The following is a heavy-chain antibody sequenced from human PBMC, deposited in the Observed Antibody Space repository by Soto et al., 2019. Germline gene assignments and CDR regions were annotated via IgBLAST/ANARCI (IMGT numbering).Heavy chain of an antibody. D-gene: IGHD1-26*01. V-gene: IGHV3-74*01. CDR3: ARGDRGAFDL. CDR2: IHSDGSST. CDR1: GFTFSYYW. Sequence: EVHLVESGGGLVRPGGSLRLSCAASGFTFSYYWMHWVRQAPGKGLVWVSRIHSDGSSTTYADFVKGRFIISRDNASNTVDLQMNRVRVEDTAVYFCARGDRGAFDLWGQGTVVPVSS. J-gene: IGHJ3*01.